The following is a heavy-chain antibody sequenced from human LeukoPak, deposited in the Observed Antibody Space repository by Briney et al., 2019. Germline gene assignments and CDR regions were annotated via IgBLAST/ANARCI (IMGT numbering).Heavy chain of an antibody. Sequence: GGSLRLSCAASGFTFSSYAMSWVRQAPGKGLEWVSAISGSGGSTYYADSVKGRFTISRDNSKNTLYLQMNSLRAEDTAVYYCTTGGIQLWSYFDYWGQGTLVTVSS. CDR2: ISGSGGST. D-gene: IGHD5-18*01. CDR3: TTGGIQLWSYFDY. V-gene: IGHV3-23*01. J-gene: IGHJ4*02. CDR1: GFTFSSYA.